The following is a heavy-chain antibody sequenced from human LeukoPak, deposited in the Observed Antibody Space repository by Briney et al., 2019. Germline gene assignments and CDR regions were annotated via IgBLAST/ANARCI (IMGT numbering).Heavy chain of an antibody. D-gene: IGHD3-16*02. CDR1: GGSISSYC. V-gene: IGHV4-59*01. CDR2: IYYSGNT. Sequence: SETLSLTCTVSGGSISSYCWSWIRQPPGKGLEWIGYIYYSGNTNYNPSLKSRVTISVDTSKNQFSLKLSSVTAADTAVYYCARGASGYDYVWGSYRNYNWFDPWGQGTTVTVSS. J-gene: IGHJ5*01. CDR3: ARGASGYDYVWGSYRNYNWFDP.